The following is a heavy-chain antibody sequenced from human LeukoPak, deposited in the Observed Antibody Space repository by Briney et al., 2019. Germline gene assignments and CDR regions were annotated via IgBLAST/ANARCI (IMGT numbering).Heavy chain of an antibody. D-gene: IGHD5-18*01. CDR1: GFTFSSYS. CDR2: ISSSSSII. CDR3: ARDSGGYSYDY. J-gene: IGHJ4*02. Sequence: PGGSLRLSCAASGFTFSSYSMNWVRQAPGKGLEWISYISSSSSIIYYADSVRGRFTISRDNAKNSLYLQMNSLRAEDTAVYHCARDSGGYSYDYWGQGTLVTVSS. V-gene: IGHV3-48*01.